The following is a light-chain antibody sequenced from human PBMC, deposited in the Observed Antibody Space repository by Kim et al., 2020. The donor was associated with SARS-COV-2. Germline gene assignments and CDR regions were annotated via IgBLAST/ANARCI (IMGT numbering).Light chain of an antibody. CDR3: SSYTSNSTLV. CDR2: DVS. V-gene: IGLV2-14*03. CDR1: SSDVGDYNY. Sequence: QSALTQPASVSGSPGQSITISCTGNSSDVGDYNYVSWYQQHPGKVPKLMIYDVSSRPSGVSNRFSGSKSGNTASLTISGLQTEDEADYYCSSYTSNSTLVFGAGSKLTVL. J-gene: IGLJ2*01.